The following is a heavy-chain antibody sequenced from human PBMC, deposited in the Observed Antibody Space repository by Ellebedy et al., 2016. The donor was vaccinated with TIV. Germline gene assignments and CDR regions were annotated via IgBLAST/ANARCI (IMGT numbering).Heavy chain of an antibody. CDR1: GVSFSGYS. CDR2: VYYSGST. Sequence: SETLSLTXAVYGVSFSGYSWSWIRQPPGGGLEWIGSVYYSGSTHYNPSLKSRLTISVDTSKSQFSLKLGSVTAADTAVYYCASNNSRQFDHWGQGALVTVSP. J-gene: IGHJ4*02. CDR3: ASNNSRQFDH. V-gene: IGHV4-34*01. D-gene: IGHD1/OR15-1a*01.